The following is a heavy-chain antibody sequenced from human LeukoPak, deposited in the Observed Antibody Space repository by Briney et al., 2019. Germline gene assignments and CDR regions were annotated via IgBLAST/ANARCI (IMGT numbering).Heavy chain of an antibody. V-gene: IGHV1-2*02. Sequence: ASVTVSCKASGYTFTGYYMHWVRQAPGQGLEWMGWINPNSGGTNYAQKFQGRVTMTRDTSISTAYMELSRLRSDDTAVYYCARTHCSSTSCRHAFDIWGQGTMVTVSS. J-gene: IGHJ3*02. CDR3: ARTHCSSTSCRHAFDI. D-gene: IGHD2-2*01. CDR1: GYTFTGYY. CDR2: INPNSGGT.